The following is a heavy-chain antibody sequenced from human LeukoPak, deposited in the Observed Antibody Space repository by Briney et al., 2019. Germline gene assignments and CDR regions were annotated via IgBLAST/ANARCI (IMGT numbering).Heavy chain of an antibody. J-gene: IGHJ5*02. CDR1: GGSISSYY. Sequence: SETLSLTCTVSGGSISSYYWSWSRQPAGKGLEWIGRIYTSGSTNYNPSLKSRVTMSVDTSKNQFSLKLSSVTAADTAVYYCASEGYLNWFDPWGQGTLVTVSS. CDR2: IYTSGST. D-gene: IGHD1-26*01. V-gene: IGHV4-4*07. CDR3: ASEGYLNWFDP.